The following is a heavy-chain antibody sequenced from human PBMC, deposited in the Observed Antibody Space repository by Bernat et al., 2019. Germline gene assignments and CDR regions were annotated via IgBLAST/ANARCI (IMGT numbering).Heavy chain of an antibody. V-gene: IGHV3-9*01. CDR3: VKERIGDLTDAFDF. CDR2: VNWNSDHI. D-gene: IGHD4-17*01. J-gene: IGHJ3*01. CDR1: GFTFDGYA. Sequence: EVQLLESGGGLVQPGRSLRLSCAASGFTFDGYAMHWVRQAPGKGLEWVSGVNWNSDHIGYADSVKGRFTISRDSAKHSVFLQMSSLRVDDTALYYCVKERIGDLTDAFDFWGQGTMVTVSS.